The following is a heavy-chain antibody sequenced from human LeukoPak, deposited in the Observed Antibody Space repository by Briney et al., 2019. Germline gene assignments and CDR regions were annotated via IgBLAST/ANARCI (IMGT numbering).Heavy chain of an antibody. D-gene: IGHD3-10*01. CDR2: IYYSGST. J-gene: IGHJ4*02. CDR1: GGSISSYY. Sequence: SETLSLTCTVSGGSISSYYWSWIRQPPGKGLEWIGYIYYSGSTNYNPSLKGRVTISVDTSKNQFSLKLSSVTAADTAVYYCARGDYYGSGSYPVYFDYWGQGTLVTVSS. CDR3: ARGDYYGSGSYPVYFDY. V-gene: IGHV4-59*01.